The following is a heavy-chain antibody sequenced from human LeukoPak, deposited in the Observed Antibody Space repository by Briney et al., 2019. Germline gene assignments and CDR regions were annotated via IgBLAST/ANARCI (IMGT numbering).Heavy chain of an antibody. J-gene: IGHJ3*02. Sequence: SETLSLTCTVSGGSISSYYRSWIRQPPGKGLEWIGYIYYSGSTNYNPSFKSRVTISVDTSKNQFSLKLSSVTAADTAVYYCARDDYYDSSGYHLDAFDIWGQGTMVTVSS. CDR3: ARDDYYDSSGYHLDAFDI. CDR2: IYYSGST. V-gene: IGHV4-59*01. D-gene: IGHD3-22*01. CDR1: GGSISSYY.